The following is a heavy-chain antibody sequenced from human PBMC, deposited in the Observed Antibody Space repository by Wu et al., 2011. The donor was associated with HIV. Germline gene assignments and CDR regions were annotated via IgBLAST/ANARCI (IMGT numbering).Heavy chain of an antibody. CDR1: GDSFTNYG. CDR2: ISAYNGDT. J-gene: IGHJ6*03. D-gene: IGHD3-16*01. Sequence: QVQLVQSGAELKKPGASVKVSCKASGDSFTNYGISWVRQAPGQGLEWMGWISAYNGDTEYVQKYQGRVTMTTDTSTSTAYMELRSLRSDDTAVYYCASGGRGSYAYFNNYMDVWAKGPRSPSP. CDR3: ASGGRGSYAYFNNYMDV. V-gene: IGHV1-18*01.